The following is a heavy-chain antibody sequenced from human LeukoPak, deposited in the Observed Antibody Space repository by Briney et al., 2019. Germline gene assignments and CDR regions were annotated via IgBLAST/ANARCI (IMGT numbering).Heavy chain of an antibody. CDR2: IIPIFGIA. CDR3: ARGREEDSSGYYYGFDY. CDR1: GGTFSSYA. D-gene: IGHD3-22*01. J-gene: IGHJ4*02. V-gene: IGHV1-69*04. Sequence: SVKVSCKASGGTFSSYAISWVRQAPGQGLEWMGRIIPIFGIANYAQKFQGRVTITADKSTSTACMELSSLRSEDTAVYYCARGREEDSSGYYYGFDYWGQGTLVTVSS.